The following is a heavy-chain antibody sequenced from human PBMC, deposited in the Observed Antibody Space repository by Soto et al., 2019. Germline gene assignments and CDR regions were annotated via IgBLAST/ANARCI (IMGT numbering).Heavy chain of an antibody. Sequence: GGSLRLSCAGSGFTFNRNAMSWVRQAPGKGLEWVSGITGNSAFTYYADSVKGRFIISRDNSKNTLYLQINTLRVEDTAVYYCAKTRDCDYDAFDVWGQGTVVTVSS. V-gene: IGHV3-23*01. CDR1: GFTFNRNA. CDR2: ITGNSAFT. CDR3: AKTRDCDYDAFDV. J-gene: IGHJ3*01. D-gene: IGHD2-21*01.